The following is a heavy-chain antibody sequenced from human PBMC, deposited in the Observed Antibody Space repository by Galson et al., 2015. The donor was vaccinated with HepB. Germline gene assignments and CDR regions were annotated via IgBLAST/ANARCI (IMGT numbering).Heavy chain of an antibody. D-gene: IGHD3-10*01. Sequence: SVKVSCKASGYTFTGYYMHWVRQAPGQGLEWMGWINPNSGGTNYAQKFQGRVTMTRDTSISTAYMELSRLRSDDTAVYYCARDSVRRYYYGSGSSAFDIWGQGTMVTVSS. V-gene: IGHV1-2*02. CDR1: GYTFTGYY. CDR2: INPNSGGT. CDR3: ARDSVRRYYYGSGSSAFDI. J-gene: IGHJ3*02.